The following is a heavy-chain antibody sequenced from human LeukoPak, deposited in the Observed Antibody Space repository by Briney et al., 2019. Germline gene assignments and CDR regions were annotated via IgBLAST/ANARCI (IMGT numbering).Heavy chain of an antibody. CDR2: VIPIFGTA. V-gene: IGHV1-69*13. D-gene: IGHD6-13*01. Sequence: GASVKVSCKASGGTFSSYAISWVRQAPGQGLEWMGGVIPIFGTANYAQKFQGRVTITADESTSTAYMELSSLRSEDTAVYYCASGYSSSSDYWGQGTLVTVSS. CDR1: GGTFSSYA. CDR3: ASGYSSSSDY. J-gene: IGHJ4*02.